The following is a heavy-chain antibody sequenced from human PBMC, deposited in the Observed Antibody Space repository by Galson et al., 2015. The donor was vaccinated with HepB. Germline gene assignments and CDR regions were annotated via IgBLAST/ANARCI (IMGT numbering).Heavy chain of an antibody. J-gene: IGHJ4*02. CDR3: ASLQYCSGGSCYWDY. Sequence: SETLSLTCAVSGGSISSSNWWSWVRQPPGKGLEWIGEIYHSGSTNYNPSLKSRVTISVDKSKNQFSLKLSSVTAADTAVYYCASLQYCSGGSCYWDYWGQGTLVTVSS. D-gene: IGHD2-15*01. CDR2: IYHSGST. CDR1: GGSISSSNW. V-gene: IGHV4-4*02.